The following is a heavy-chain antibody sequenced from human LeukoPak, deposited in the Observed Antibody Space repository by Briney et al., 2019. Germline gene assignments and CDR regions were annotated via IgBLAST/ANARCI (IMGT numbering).Heavy chain of an antibody. Sequence: SETLSLTCAVYGGSFSGYYWSWIRQPPGKGLEWIGEINHSGSTNYNPSLKSRVTVSVDTSKNQFSLKLSSVTAADTAVYYCARGAPRMRYSGSYGYWGQGTLVTVSS. V-gene: IGHV4-34*01. CDR2: INHSGST. CDR3: ARGAPRMRYSGSYGY. D-gene: IGHD1-26*01. J-gene: IGHJ4*02. CDR1: GGSFSGYY.